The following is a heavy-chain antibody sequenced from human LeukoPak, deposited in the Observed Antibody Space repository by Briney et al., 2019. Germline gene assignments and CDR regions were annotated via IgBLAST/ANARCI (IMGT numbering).Heavy chain of an antibody. V-gene: IGHV3-23*01. Sequence: PGGSLRLSCAASGFTFSSYAMSWVRQAPGKGLEWVSAISGSGGSTYYADSVKGRFTISRDNSKNTLYLQMNSLRAEDTAVYYCAKGPQYSSSWYSDYWGQGTLVTVSS. J-gene: IGHJ4*02. CDR3: AKGPQYSSSWYSDY. CDR2: ISGSGGST. CDR1: GFTFSSYA. D-gene: IGHD6-13*01.